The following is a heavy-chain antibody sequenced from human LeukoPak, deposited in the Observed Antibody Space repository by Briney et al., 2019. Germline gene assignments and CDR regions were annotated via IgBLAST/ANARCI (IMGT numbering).Heavy chain of an antibody. CDR3: ARGIVGAHPFDY. Sequence: ASVKVSCKASGYTFTSFGISWVRQAPGQGLEWMGWVSTNGNTNYAQKVQGRVTMTTDTSTSTAYMELRSLRSDDTAVYYCARGIVGAHPFDYWGQGTLVTVSS. J-gene: IGHJ4*02. D-gene: IGHD1-26*01. CDR1: GYTFTSFG. CDR2: VSTNGNT. V-gene: IGHV1-18*01.